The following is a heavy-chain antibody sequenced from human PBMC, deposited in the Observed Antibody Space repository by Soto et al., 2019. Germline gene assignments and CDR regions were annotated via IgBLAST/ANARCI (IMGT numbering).Heavy chain of an antibody. CDR3: AKDGITMIVVVITKNYFDY. CDR2: ISGSGGST. V-gene: IGHV3-23*01. J-gene: IGHJ4*02. Sequence: HPGGSLRLSCAASGFTFSSYAMSWVRQAPGKGLEWVSAISGSGGSTYYADSVKGRFTISRDNSNNTLYLQMNSLRAEDTAVYYCAKDGITMIVVVITKNYFDYWGQGTLVTVSS. D-gene: IGHD3-22*01. CDR1: GFTFSSYA.